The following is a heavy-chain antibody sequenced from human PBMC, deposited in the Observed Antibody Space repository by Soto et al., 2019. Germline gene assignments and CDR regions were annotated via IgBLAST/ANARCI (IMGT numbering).Heavy chain of an antibody. J-gene: IGHJ5*01. CDR2: IIPIFGTA. V-gene: IGHV1-69*13. CDR1: GGTFSSYA. Sequence: GASVKVSCKASGGTFSSYAISWVRQAPGQGLEWMGGIIPIFGTANYAQKFQGRVTITADESTSTAYMELSGLRSEDTAVYYRARDYPPREYSSSWYVSWGQGTLVTVSS. D-gene: IGHD6-13*01. CDR3: ARDYPPREYSSSWYVS.